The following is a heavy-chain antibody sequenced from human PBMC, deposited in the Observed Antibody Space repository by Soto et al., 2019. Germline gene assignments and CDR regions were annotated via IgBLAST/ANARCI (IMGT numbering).Heavy chain of an antibody. CDR1: GGSFSGYY. Sequence: PSETLSLTCAVYGGSFSGYYWSWIRQPPGKGLEWIGEINHSGSTNYNPSLKSRVTISVDTSKNQFSLKLSSATAADTAVYYCAGGLPRVVPAAIPYYYYYGMDVWGQGTTVTVSS. CDR3: AGGLPRVVPAAIPYYYYYGMDV. CDR2: INHSGST. V-gene: IGHV4-34*01. D-gene: IGHD2-2*02. J-gene: IGHJ6*02.